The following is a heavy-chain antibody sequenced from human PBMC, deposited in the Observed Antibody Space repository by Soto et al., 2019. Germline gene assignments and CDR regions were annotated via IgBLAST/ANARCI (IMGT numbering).Heavy chain of an antibody. CDR3: ARDIAVARGWYVSLNYGMDV. CDR1: GFTFSSYG. CDR2: IWYDGSNK. Sequence: QVQLVESGGGVVQPGRSLRLSCAASGFTFSSYGMHWVRQAPGKGLEWVAVIWYDGSNKYYADSVKGRFTISRDNSKNTLYLQMNSLRAEDTAVYYCARDIAVARGWYVSLNYGMDVGGQGTTVTVSS. J-gene: IGHJ6*02. D-gene: IGHD6-19*01. V-gene: IGHV3-33*01.